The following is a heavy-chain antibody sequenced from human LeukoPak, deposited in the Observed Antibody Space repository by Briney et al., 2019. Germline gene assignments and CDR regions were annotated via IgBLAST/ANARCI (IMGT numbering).Heavy chain of an antibody. CDR3: AKDIRDYVWGSYLNDAFDI. Sequence: GGSLRLSCAASGFTFSSYAMSWVRQAPGKGLEWVSAISGSGGSTYYADSVKGRFTISRDNSKNTLYLQMNSLRAEDTAVYYCAKDIRDYVWGSYLNDAFDIWGQGTMVTVSS. CDR1: GFTFSSYA. V-gene: IGHV3-23*01. J-gene: IGHJ3*02. CDR2: ISGSGGST. D-gene: IGHD3-16*02.